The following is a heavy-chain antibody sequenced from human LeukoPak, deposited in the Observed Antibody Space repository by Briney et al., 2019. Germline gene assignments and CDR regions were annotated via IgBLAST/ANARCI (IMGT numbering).Heavy chain of an antibody. Sequence: GGSLRLSCAASGFTFSSYSMNWVRQAPGKGLEWVSSISSSSSYIYYADSVKGRFTISRDNAKNSLYLQMNSLRAEDTAVYYCARVELDRVDVFDIWGQGTMVTVSS. V-gene: IGHV3-21*01. CDR3: ARVELDRVDVFDI. CDR1: GFTFSSYS. D-gene: IGHD1-1*01. J-gene: IGHJ3*02. CDR2: ISSSSSYI.